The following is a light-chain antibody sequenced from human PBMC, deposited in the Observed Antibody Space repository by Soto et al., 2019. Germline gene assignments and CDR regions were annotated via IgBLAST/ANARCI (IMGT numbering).Light chain of an antibody. V-gene: IGKV3-15*01. J-gene: IGKJ5*01. CDR2: DAS. Sequence: EIVMTQSPVTLSVSPGERATLSCRAGQSVGSNLAWYQQAPGQAPRLLIYDASTRATGIPARFSGSGSGTEFTLTISSMQSEDLAVYYCQQYNNWRPITFGQGTRLVIK. CDR1: QSVGSN. CDR3: QQYNNWRPIT.